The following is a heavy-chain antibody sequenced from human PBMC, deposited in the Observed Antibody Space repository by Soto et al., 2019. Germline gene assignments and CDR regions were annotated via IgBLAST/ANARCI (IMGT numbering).Heavy chain of an antibody. CDR3: ARGNYYDSSGYISVPFDY. CDR2: IYYSGST. J-gene: IGHJ4*02. V-gene: IGHV4-61*01. D-gene: IGHD3-22*01. Sequence: SETLSLTCTVSGGSVSSGSYYWSWIRQPPGKGLEWIGYIYYSGSTNYNPPLKSRVTISVDTSKNQFSLKLSSVTAADTAVYYCARGNYYDSSGYISVPFDYWGQGTLVTVSS. CDR1: GGSVSSGSYY.